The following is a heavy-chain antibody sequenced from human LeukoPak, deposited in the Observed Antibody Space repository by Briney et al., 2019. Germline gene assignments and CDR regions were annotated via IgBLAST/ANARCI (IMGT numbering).Heavy chain of an antibody. V-gene: IGHV4-59*01. CDR2: IYYSGST. CDR3: ARYDWNRTYGMDV. Sequence: SETLSLTCTVSGGSISSYYWSWIRQPPGKGLEWIGYIYYSGSTNYNPSLKSRVTISVDTSKNQFSLKLSSVTAADTAVYYGARYDWNRTYGMDVWGQGTTVTVSS. D-gene: IGHD1-20*01. J-gene: IGHJ6*02. CDR1: GGSISSYY.